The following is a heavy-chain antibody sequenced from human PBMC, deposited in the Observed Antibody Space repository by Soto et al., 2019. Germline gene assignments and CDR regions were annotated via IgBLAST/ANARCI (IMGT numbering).Heavy chain of an antibody. V-gene: IGHV4-34*01. D-gene: IGHD4-17*01. J-gene: IGHJ5*02. CDR3: ARGLNDYGDLSRNWFDP. CDR2: INHSGST. CDR1: GGSFSGYY. Sequence: SETLSLTCAVYGGSFSGYYWSWIRQPPGKGLEWIGEINHSGSTNYNPSLKSRVTISVDTSKNQFSLKLSSVTAADTAVYYCARGLNDYGDLSRNWFDPWGQGTLVTVSS.